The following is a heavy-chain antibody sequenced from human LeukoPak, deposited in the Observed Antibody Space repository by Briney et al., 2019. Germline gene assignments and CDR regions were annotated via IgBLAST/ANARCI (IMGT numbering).Heavy chain of an antibody. CDR1: GGTFSSYA. J-gene: IGHJ4*02. CDR3: ARGSAAAYYLFDY. V-gene: IGHV1-8*02. CDR2: MNPNSGNT. Sequence: ASVKVSCKASGGTFSSYAISWVRQATGQGLEWMGWMNPNSGNTGYAQKFQGRVTMTRNTSISTAYMELSSLRSEDTAVYYCARGSAAAYYLFDYWGQGTLVTVSS. D-gene: IGHD6-13*01.